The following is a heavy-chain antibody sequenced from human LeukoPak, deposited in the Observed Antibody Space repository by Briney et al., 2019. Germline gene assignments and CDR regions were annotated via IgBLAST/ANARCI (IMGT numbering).Heavy chain of an antibody. CDR2: IKSKTDGGTT. CDR3: AKERSPAAGTSMDV. CDR1: GFTFSNAW. J-gene: IGHJ6*04. Sequence: TGGSLRLSCAASGFTFSNAWMSWVRQAPGKGLEWVGRIKSKTDGGTTDYAAPVKGRFTISRDDSKNTLYLQMNSLRAEDTAVYYCAKERSPAAGTSMDVWGKGTTVTVSS. V-gene: IGHV3-15*01. D-gene: IGHD6-13*01.